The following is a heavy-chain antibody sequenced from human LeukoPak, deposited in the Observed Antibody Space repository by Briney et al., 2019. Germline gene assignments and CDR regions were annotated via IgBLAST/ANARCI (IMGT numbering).Heavy chain of an antibody. CDR1: GYTFTSYG. CDR3: ARVDYCSGGSCYPNLVYYMDV. J-gene: IGHJ6*03. Sequence: ASVKVSCKASGYTFTSYGISWVRQAPGQGLEWMGWISAHNGNTNYAQKLQGRVTMITDTSTSTAYMELRSLRSDDTAVYYCARVDYCSGGSCYPNLVYYMDVWGKGTTVTVSS. D-gene: IGHD2-15*01. V-gene: IGHV1-18*01. CDR2: ISAHNGNT.